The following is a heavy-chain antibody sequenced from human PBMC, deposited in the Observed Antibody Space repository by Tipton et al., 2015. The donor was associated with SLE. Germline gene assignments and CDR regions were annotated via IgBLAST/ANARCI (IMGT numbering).Heavy chain of an antibody. D-gene: IGHD2-21*01. CDR2: IYYSGNN. J-gene: IGHJ5*02. V-gene: IGHV4-39*07. CDR3: ARDVENWFDP. Sequence: TLSLTCTVSGGSISNNHYFWGWIRQPPGKGLEWFGTIYYSGNNYYNPSLRSRVTMTVDTSKNQFSLKVTSVTAADTAVYYCARDVENWFDPWGQGTLISVSS. CDR1: GGSISNNHYF.